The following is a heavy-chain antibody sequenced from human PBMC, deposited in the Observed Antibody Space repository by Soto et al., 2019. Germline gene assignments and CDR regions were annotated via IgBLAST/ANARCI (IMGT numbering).Heavy chain of an antibody. J-gene: IGHJ6*02. CDR3: ARDFGGYSYGYPYYYYYYGMDV. CDR1: GFTFSSYA. CDR2: ISYDGSNK. V-gene: IGHV3-30-3*01. Sequence: GGSLRLSCAASGFTFSSYAMHWVRQAPGKGLGWVAVISYDGSNKYYADSVKGRFTISRDNSKNTLYLQMNSLRAEDTAVYYCARDFGGYSYGYPYYYYYYGMDVWGQGTTVTVS. D-gene: IGHD5-18*01.